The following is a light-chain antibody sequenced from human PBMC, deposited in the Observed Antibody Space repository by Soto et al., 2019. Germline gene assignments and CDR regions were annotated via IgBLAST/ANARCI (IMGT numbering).Light chain of an antibody. Sequence: EIVLTQSPGTLSLSPGETATLSCRASQTVNSDYLAWFQQRPGQAPRLLIFATSRRATDIPDRFSESGSGTDFTLAIRRLEPEDFAVYYCHQFGYSPRTFGQGTKVE. J-gene: IGKJ1*01. V-gene: IGKV3-20*01. CDR3: HQFGYSPRT. CDR1: QTVNSDY. CDR2: ATS.